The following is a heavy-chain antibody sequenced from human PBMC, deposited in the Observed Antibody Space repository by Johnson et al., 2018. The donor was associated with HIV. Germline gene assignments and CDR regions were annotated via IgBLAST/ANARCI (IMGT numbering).Heavy chain of an antibody. CDR2: IWYDGSNK. J-gene: IGHJ3*02. D-gene: IGHD1-26*01. Sequence: QVQLVESGGGLVQPGGSLRLSCAASGFTFSSYWMSWVRQAPGKGLEWVAVIWYDGSNKYYADSVKGRFTISRDNSKRTLYLQMNSLGSEDTSVYYCAKDRGSPGIPAAFDIWGQGTMVTVSS. V-gene: IGHV3-33*06. CDR1: GFTFSSYW. CDR3: AKDRGSPGIPAAFDI.